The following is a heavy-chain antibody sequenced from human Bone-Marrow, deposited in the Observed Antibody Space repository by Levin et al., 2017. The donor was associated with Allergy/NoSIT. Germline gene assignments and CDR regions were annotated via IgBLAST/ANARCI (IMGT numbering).Heavy chain of an antibody. CDR2: ISSGSGSAI. Sequence: GGSLRLSCAASGFTFSTYGMNWFRQAPGKGLEWISYISSGSGSAIFYADSVRGRFAISRDNANKSVYLQMNSLRDQDTAVYYCARDVWAVANYYFDSWGQGIKVTVSS. V-gene: IGHV3-48*02. D-gene: IGHD6-19*01. CDR1: GFTFSTYG. J-gene: IGHJ4*02. CDR3: ARDVWAVANYYFDS.